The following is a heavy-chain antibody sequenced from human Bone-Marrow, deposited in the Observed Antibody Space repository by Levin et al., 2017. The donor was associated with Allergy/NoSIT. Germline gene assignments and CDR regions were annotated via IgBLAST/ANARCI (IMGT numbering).Heavy chain of an antibody. D-gene: IGHD2-15*01. CDR1: GYTFTGYY. J-gene: IGHJ6*02. CDR2: INPNSGGT. V-gene: IGHV1-2*04. CDR3: ARDARYCSGGSCLSNYYGMDV. Sequence: ASVKVSCKASGYTFTGYYMHWVRQAPGQGLEWMGWINPNSGGTNYAQKFQGWVTMTRDTSISTAYMELSRLRSDDTAVYYCARDARYCSGGSCLSNYYGMDVWGQGTTVTVSS.